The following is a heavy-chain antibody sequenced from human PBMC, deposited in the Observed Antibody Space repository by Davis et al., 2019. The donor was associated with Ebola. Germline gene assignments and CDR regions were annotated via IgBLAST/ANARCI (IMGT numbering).Heavy chain of an antibody. CDR1: GFNFGGIW. CDR2: IDRDESTA. D-gene: IGHD6-19*01. CDR3: ATTQWLREFDN. J-gene: IGHJ4*02. Sequence: HTGGSLRLSCAASGFNFGGIWMHWVRQAPGKGLVWVARIDRDESTATYADSVRGRFIISRDKSNNTLYLEMNSLRVDDTAVYYCATTQWLREFDNWGQGTLATVSS. V-gene: IGHV3-74*01.